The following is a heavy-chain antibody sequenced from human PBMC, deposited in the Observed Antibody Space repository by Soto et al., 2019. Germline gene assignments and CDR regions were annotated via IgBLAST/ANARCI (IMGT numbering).Heavy chain of an antibody. V-gene: IGHV1-8*01. CDR1: GYTFTSYD. J-gene: IGHJ5*02. CDR2: MNPNSGNT. CDR3: ARGIGVEWELPPELHWFDP. D-gene: IGHD1-26*01. Sequence: QVQLVQSGAEVKKPGASVKVSCKASGYTFTSYDINWVRQATGQGLEWMGWMNPNSGNTGYAQKFQGRVTMTRNTSISTAYMELSSLRSEDTAVYYCARGIGVEWELPPELHWFDPWGQGNLVTVSS.